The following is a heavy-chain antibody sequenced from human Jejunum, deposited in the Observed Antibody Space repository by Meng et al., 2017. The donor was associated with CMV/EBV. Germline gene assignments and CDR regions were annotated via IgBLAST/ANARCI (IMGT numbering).Heavy chain of an antibody. V-gene: IGHV1-18*01. Sequence: QVQLVQSGAEVKKPGSSVKVSCKASGYTFTRYPMNWVRQAPGQGLEWMGWINAYNGDTNYAQTPQGRVTMTTDTSTSTAYMELRSLRSDDTAVYYCARASRVLGGFDYWGQGTLVTVSS. CDR1: GYTFTRYP. D-gene: IGHD3-16*01. CDR3: ARASRVLGGFDY. J-gene: IGHJ4*02. CDR2: INAYNGDT.